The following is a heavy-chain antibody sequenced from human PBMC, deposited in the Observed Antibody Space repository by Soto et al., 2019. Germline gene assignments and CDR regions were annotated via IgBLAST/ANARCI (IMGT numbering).Heavy chain of an antibody. J-gene: IGHJ6*02. CDR3: ARDSGITGTRYYYYGMDV. Sequence: VQLVQSGAEVKKPGSSVKVSCKASGGTFSSYAISWVRQAPGQGLEWMGGIIPIFGTANYAQKFQGRVTITADKSTSTAYMELSSLRSEDTAVYYCARDSGITGTRYYYYGMDVWGQGTTVTVSS. CDR2: IIPIFGTA. V-gene: IGHV1-69*06. D-gene: IGHD1-7*01. CDR1: GGTFSSYA.